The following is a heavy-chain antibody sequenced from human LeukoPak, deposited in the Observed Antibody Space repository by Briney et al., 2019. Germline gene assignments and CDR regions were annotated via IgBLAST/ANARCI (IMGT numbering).Heavy chain of an antibody. CDR3: AKALGYSSGWYSYLDV. J-gene: IGHJ6*02. Sequence: GGSLRLSCAASGFSFSSYAMSWVRQAPGKGLEWVLATSGSGDRTYYAVSVKGRFTISRDNSKNTLYLQMNSLRAEDTAVYYCAKALGYSSGWYSYLDVWGQGTTVTVSS. V-gene: IGHV3-23*01. CDR1: GFSFSSYA. D-gene: IGHD6-19*01. CDR2: TSGSGDRT.